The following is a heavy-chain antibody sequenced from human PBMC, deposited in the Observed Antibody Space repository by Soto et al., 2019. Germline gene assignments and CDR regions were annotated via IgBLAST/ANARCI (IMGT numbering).Heavy chain of an antibody. Sequence: TSETLSLTCTVSGGSISSSSYYWGWIRQPPGKGLEWIGSIYYSGSTYYNPSLKSRVTISVDTSKNQFSLKLSSVTAADTAVYYCARQGSRRSPLGAYTNWFDPRGQGTLVTVSS. CDR1: GGSISSSSYY. CDR2: IYYSGST. D-gene: IGHD1-26*01. J-gene: IGHJ5*02. V-gene: IGHV4-39*01. CDR3: ARQGSRRSPLGAYTNWFDP.